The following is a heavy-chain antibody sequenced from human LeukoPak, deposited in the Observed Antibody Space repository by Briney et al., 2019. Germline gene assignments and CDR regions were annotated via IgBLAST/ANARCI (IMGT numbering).Heavy chain of an antibody. Sequence: GGSLRLSCAASGFSFSNAYMAWVRQAPGKGLEWVSAISGSGGSTYYADSVKGRFTISRDNSKNTLYLQMNSLRAEDTAVYYCAKVGYTYYDFWSGYSYDYWGQGTLVTVSS. D-gene: IGHD3-3*01. V-gene: IGHV3-23*01. CDR3: AKVGYTYYDFWSGYSYDY. CDR2: ISGSGGST. CDR1: GFSFSNAY. J-gene: IGHJ4*02.